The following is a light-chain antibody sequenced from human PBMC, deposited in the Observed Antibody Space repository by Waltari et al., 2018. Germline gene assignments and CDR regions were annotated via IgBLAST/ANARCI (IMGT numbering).Light chain of an antibody. CDR3: QQYSSFST. Sequence: DIQMTQSPSTLSASVGDRVTISCRASQNVGTWLAWYQQKPGKAPKLLIYMASSLESGVPSRVSGSGSGTEFTLTISSLQPDDFATYSCQQYSSFSTFGQGTKV. J-gene: IGKJ2*01. CDR1: QNVGTW. V-gene: IGKV1-5*03. CDR2: MAS.